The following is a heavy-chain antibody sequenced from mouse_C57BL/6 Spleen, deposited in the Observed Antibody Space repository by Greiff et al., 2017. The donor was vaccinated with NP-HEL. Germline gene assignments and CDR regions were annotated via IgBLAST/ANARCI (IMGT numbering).Heavy chain of an antibody. V-gene: IGHV1-82*01. CDR1: GYAFSSSW. CDR2: IYPGDGDT. Sequence: VKLQESGPELVKPGASVKISCKASGYAFSSSWMNWVKQRPGKGLEWIGRIYPGDGDTNYNGKFKGKATLTADKSSSTAYMQLSSLTSEDSAVYFCARFRITTVVGGFDYWGQGTTLTVSS. J-gene: IGHJ2*01. CDR3: ARFRITTVVGGFDY. D-gene: IGHD1-1*01.